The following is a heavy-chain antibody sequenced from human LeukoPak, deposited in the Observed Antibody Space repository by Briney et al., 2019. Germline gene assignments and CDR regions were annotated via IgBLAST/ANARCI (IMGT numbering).Heavy chain of an antibody. CDR1: GFTFSGYW. CDR3: ARDVGWGYFDY. V-gene: IGHV3-7*01. CDR2: IKQDGSEK. D-gene: IGHD6-19*01. Sequence: GGSLRLSCAASGFTFSGYWMSWVRQAPGKGLEWVANIKQDGSEKDYVDSVKGRFTIFRDNTKNPLYLQMDSLRAEDTAVYYCARDVGWGYFDYWGQGTLVTVSS. J-gene: IGHJ4*02.